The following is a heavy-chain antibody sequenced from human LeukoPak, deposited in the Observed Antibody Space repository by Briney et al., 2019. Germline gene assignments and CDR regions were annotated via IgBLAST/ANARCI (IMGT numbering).Heavy chain of an antibody. Sequence: GGSLRLSCAASGFTFSSYWMSWVRQAPGKGLEWVANIKQDGSEKYYVDSVKGRFTISRDNAKNSLYLQMNSLRAEDTAVYYCARNPTSYYYGMDVWGQGTTVTVS. V-gene: IGHV3-7*03. CDR3: ARNPTSYYYGMDV. CDR2: IKQDGSEK. J-gene: IGHJ6*02. CDR1: GFTFSSYW.